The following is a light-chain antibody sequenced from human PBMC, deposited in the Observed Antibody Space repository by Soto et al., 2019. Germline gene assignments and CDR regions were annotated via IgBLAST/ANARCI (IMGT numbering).Light chain of an antibody. CDR3: SSYAGSNNLV. Sequence: QSVLTQPPSASGSPGQSVIVSCTGTSSDVGRYNYVSWYQQHPGKAPKLILYEVTKRPSGVPDRFSGSKSGNTASLTVSGLQAEDESDYYCSSYAGSNNLVFGGGTKLTVL. CDR1: SSDVGRYNY. V-gene: IGLV2-8*01. J-gene: IGLJ2*01. CDR2: EVT.